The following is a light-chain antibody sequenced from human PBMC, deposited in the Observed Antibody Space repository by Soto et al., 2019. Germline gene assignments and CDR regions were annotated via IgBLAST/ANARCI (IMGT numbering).Light chain of an antibody. CDR1: SGDVGGYNY. CDR3: SSYTSSSTLVV. Sequence: QSALSQPASVSGSPGQSITISCTGTSGDVGGYNYVSWYQQHPGKAPKLMIYDVSNRPSGVSNRFSGSKSGNTASLTISGLQAEDAADYYCSSYTSSSTLVVFGTGTKLTVL. V-gene: IGLV2-14*01. J-gene: IGLJ1*01. CDR2: DVS.